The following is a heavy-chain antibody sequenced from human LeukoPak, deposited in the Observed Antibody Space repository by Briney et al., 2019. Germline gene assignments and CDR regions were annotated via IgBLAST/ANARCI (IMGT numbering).Heavy chain of an antibody. J-gene: IGHJ6*02. D-gene: IGHD3-9*01. Sequence: ASVKVSCKASGYTFTGYYMHWVRQAPGQGLEWMGWINPNSGGTNYAQKFQGWVTMTRDTSISTAYMELSRLRSDDKAVYYCARGYYDILTGYYSGYYYYGMDVWGQGTTVTVSS. CDR2: INPNSGGT. V-gene: IGHV1-2*04. CDR3: ARGYYDILTGYYSGYYYYGMDV. CDR1: GYTFTGYY.